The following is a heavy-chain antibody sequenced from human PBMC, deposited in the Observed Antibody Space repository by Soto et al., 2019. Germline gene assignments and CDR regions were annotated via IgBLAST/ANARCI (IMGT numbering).Heavy chain of an antibody. CDR2: IYYSGST. V-gene: IGHV4-59*01. Sequence: SETLSLTCAVSGGSISSYYWSWIRQPPGRGLEWIGYIYYSGSTNYNPSLKSRVTISVDTSKNQFSLKLSSVTAADTAVYYCARGGSSSSVDYYYYYMDVWGKGTTVTVSS. D-gene: IGHD6-6*01. CDR3: ARGGSSSSVDYYYYYMDV. J-gene: IGHJ6*03. CDR1: GGSISSYY.